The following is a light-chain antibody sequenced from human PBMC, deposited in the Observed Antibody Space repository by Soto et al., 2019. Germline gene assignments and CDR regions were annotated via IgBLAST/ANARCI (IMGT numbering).Light chain of an antibody. J-gene: IGKJ1*01. V-gene: IGKV1-5*01. Sequence: IQMTQSASTLSASVGDRVTITCGASQSIGTWLAWYQQKPGKAPKLLIFDASTLESGVPSRFSVSGSGTDFTLTISRPQPDDFATYYCQQYSDSSGAFGQGTKVDIK. CDR2: DAS. CDR3: QQYSDSSGA. CDR1: QSIGTW.